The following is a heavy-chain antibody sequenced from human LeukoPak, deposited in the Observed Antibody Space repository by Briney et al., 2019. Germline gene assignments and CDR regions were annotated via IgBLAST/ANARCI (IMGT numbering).Heavy chain of an antibody. Sequence: GGSLRLSCAGSGFIFNNYAMHWVRQPPGKGLEWVSGISWNSGSIDYADSVKGRFTISRDNAKNSLYLQMNSLRVEDTAFYYCAKEGYCSGGSCYAYFDYWGQGTLVTVSS. CDR2: ISWNSGSI. D-gene: IGHD2-15*01. V-gene: IGHV3-9*01. CDR3: AKEGYCSGGSCYAYFDY. CDR1: GFIFNNYA. J-gene: IGHJ4*02.